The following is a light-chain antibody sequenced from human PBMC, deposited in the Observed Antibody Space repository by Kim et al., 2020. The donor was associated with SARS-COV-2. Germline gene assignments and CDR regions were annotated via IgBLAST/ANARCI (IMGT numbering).Light chain of an antibody. J-gene: IGLJ1*01. CDR2: QNN. CDR1: RLGDKY. Sequence: SYELTQPPSVSVSPGQTATITCSGDRLGDKYACWYQQKPGQSPVLVIYQNNKRPSGIPERFSGSNSGNTATLTISGTQAMDEADYYCQTWDGSTYVFGTGTKVTVL. CDR3: QTWDGSTYV. V-gene: IGLV3-1*01.